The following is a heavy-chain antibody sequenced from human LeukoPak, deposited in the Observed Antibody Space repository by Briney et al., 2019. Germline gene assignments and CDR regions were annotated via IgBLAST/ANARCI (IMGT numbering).Heavy chain of an antibody. CDR2: IYHSGST. CDR3: ARGSRSSTSGHFDY. Sequence: PSQTLSLTCAVSGSSISSGGYSWSWIRQPPGKGLEWIGYIYHSGSTYYNPSLKSRVTISVDRSKNQFSLKLSSVTAADTAVYYCARGSRSSTSGHFDYWGQGTLVTVSS. J-gene: IGHJ4*02. V-gene: IGHV4-30-2*01. D-gene: IGHD2-2*01. CDR1: GSSISSGGYS.